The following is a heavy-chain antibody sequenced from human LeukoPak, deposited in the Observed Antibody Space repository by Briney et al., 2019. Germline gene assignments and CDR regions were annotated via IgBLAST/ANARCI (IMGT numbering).Heavy chain of an antibody. CDR3: ARLRGIVAGDAFDI. Sequence: KVSCKASGGTFSSYAISWVRQAPGQGLEWMGRIIPIFGTANSAQKFPGRDTITTVESKGTAHMALSSLSSEDTAVYYGARLRGIVAGDAFDIGGEGRMVTLSA. V-gene: IGHV1-69*05. J-gene: IGHJ3*02. CDR1: GGTFSSYA. D-gene: IGHD6-25*01. CDR2: IIPIFGTA.